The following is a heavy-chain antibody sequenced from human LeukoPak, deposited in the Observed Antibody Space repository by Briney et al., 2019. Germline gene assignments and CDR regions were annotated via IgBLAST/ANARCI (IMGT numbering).Heavy chain of an antibody. CDR3: ATYSSSYYYFGY. CDR1: GFTFSNAY. V-gene: IGHV3-15*01. Sequence: TGGSLRLSCAASGFTFSNAYMSWVRQAPGKGLEWAGRIKSTAHGGTTEYAAPVKGRFTISRDDPRNTLFLQMNSLQTEDAALYYCATYSSSYYYFGYWGQGTLVTVSS. D-gene: IGHD6-13*01. J-gene: IGHJ4*02. CDR2: IKSTAHGGTT.